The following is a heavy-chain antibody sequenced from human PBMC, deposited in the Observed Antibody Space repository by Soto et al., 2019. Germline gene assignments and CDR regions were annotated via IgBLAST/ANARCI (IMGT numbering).Heavy chain of an antibody. J-gene: IGHJ6*02. D-gene: IGHD1-7*01. V-gene: IGHV1-2*04. CDR2: INPNSGGT. CDR3: ARSAGITGTTGYYYGMDV. CDR1: GYTFTGYY. Sequence: ASVKVSCKASGYTFTGYYMHWVLQAPGQGLEWMGWINPNSGGTNYAQKFQGWVTMTRDTSISTAYMELSRLRSDDTAVYYCARSAGITGTTGYYYGMDVWGQGTTVTVSS.